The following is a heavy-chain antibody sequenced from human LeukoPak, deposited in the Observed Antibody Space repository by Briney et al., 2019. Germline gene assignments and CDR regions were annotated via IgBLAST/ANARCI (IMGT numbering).Heavy chain of an antibody. CDR3: AVVAATYYYYYVDV. J-gene: IGHJ6*03. D-gene: IGHD2-15*01. Sequence: GGSLRLSCAASGFTFDDYGMSWVRQAPGKGLEWVSGINWNGGSTGYADSVKGRFTISRDNAKNYLYLQMNSLRAEDTALYYCAVVAATYYYYYVDVWGKGTTVTVSS. CDR1: GFTFDDYG. CDR2: INWNGGST. V-gene: IGHV3-20*04.